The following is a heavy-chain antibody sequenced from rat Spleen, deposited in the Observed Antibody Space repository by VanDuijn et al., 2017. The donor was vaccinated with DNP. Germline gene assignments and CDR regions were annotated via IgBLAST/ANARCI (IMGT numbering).Heavy chain of an antibody. CDR2: ISYDGSST. CDR3: ARRNRYNSYYYAMDA. V-gene: IGHV5-7*01. D-gene: IGHD1-5*01. J-gene: IGHJ4*01. Sequence: EVQLVESGGGLVQPGRSLKLSCAASGFTFSDYNMAWVRQAPKKGLEWVATISYDGSSTYYRDSVKGRFTISRDNAKSTLYLQMDSLRSEDTATYYCARRNRYNSYYYAMDAWGQGTSVTVSS. CDR1: GFTFSDYN.